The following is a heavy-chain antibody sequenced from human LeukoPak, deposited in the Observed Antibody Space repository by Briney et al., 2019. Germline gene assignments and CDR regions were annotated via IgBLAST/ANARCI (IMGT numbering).Heavy chain of an antibody. J-gene: IGHJ4*02. Sequence: PSETLSLTCAVYGGSFSGYYWSWIRQPPGKGLEWIGEINHSGSTNYNPSLKSRVTISVDTSKNQFSLKLSSVTAADTAVYYCAREVVGYCSGGSCYSFRYFDYWGQGTLVTVSS. V-gene: IGHV4-34*01. CDR2: INHSGST. CDR3: AREVVGYCSGGSCYSFRYFDY. D-gene: IGHD2-15*01. CDR1: GGSFSGYY.